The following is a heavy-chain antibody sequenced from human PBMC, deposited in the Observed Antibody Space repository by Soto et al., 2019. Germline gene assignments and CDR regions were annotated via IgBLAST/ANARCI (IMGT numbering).Heavy chain of an antibody. CDR1: GYTFNRYG. D-gene: IGHD1-1*01. CDR3: ARENWKESPMDV. CDR2: INIYNGKT. J-gene: IGHJ4*02. V-gene: IGHV1-18*01. Sequence: QVQLVQSGTEVRKPGASVKVSCKASGYTFNRYGISWVRQAPGERLEWMGWINIYNGKTDYTQKFQGRITMTEDTSTTTAYMELRSLRSDDTAVYYCARENWKESPMDVWGQGTLVTVSS.